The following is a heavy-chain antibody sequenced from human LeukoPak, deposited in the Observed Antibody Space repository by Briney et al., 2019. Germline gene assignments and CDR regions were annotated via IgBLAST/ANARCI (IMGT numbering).Heavy chain of an antibody. J-gene: IGHJ6*03. Sequence: GGSLRLSCAASGFTFSSYGMHWVRQAPGKGLEWGAVISYDGSNKYYADSVKGRFTISRDNSKNTLYLQMNSLRAEDTAVYYCAKSWGVHCSSTSCYYDPTYYYYYMDVWGKGTTVTVSS. CDR2: ISYDGSNK. CDR1: GFTFSSYG. V-gene: IGHV3-30*18. CDR3: AKSWGVHCSSTSCYYDPTYYYYYMDV. D-gene: IGHD2-2*01.